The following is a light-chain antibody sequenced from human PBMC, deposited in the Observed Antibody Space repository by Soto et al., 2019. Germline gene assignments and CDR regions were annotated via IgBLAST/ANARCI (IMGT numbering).Light chain of an antibody. J-gene: IGLJ2*01. CDR3: GTWDSNLSAVV. Sequence: QSVLTQPPSVSAAPGQKVTISCSGSSSNIGNNYVSWYQQLPGTAPKLLIYDNNKRPSGIPDRFSGSKSGTSATLGITGLQTGDEADYDCGTWDSNLSAVVFGGGTKLTVL. CDR2: DNN. CDR1: SSNIGNNY. V-gene: IGLV1-51*01.